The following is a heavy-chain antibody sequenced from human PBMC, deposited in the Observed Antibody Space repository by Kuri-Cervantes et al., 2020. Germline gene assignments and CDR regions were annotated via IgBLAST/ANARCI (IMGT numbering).Heavy chain of an antibody. D-gene: IGHD2-2*01. J-gene: IGHJ4*02. V-gene: IGHV3-33*08. CDR3: ARDGADCSSTSCYGKDY. CDR1: GFTFSTYA. Sequence: GESLKISCAASGFTFSTYAMSWVRQAPGKGLEWVAVIWYDGSNKYYADSVKGRFTISRDNAKNSLYLQMNSLRAEDTAVYYCARDGADCSSTSCYGKDYWGQGTLVTVSS. CDR2: IWYDGSNK.